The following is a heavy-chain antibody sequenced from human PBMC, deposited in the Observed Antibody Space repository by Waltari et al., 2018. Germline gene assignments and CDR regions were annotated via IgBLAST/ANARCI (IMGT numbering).Heavy chain of an antibody. CDR2: ISVNSGSI. D-gene: IGHD1-26*01. Sequence: EVQLVESGGGLVQPGRSLRLSCITSGFTFDDYAMHWVRQVPGKRLVWVSSISVNSGSIGYADSVKGRFTISRDNAKNSLYLQMNSLRTEDTAFYYCANLPVRYSGSYYDYWGQGTLVTVSS. J-gene: IGHJ4*02. V-gene: IGHV3-9*01. CDR1: GFTFDDYA. CDR3: ANLPVRYSGSYYDY.